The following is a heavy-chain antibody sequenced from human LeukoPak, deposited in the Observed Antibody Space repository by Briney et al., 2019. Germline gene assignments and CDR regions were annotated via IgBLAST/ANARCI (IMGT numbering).Heavy chain of an antibody. D-gene: IGHD1-1*01. CDR2: INTVTNAI. V-gene: IGHV3-48*01. J-gene: IGHJ4*02. CDR3: ARARGGGSHDDFDY. Sequence: GWSLRLSCATSGFSFSSYTMNWARQAPGKGLEWISLINTVTNAIYYADSVKGRFTMSRDSAKNSVFLQMNSLRADDTAVYYCARARGGGSHDDFDYWGQGTLVTVSS. CDR1: GFSFSSYT.